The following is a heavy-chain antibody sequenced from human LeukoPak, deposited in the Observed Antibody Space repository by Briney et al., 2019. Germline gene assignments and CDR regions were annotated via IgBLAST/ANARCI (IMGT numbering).Heavy chain of an antibody. CDR1: GGSISRHY. CDR2: IDYSGDT. D-gene: IGHD3-10*01. V-gene: IGHV4-59*11. CDR3: ARDRRRELVHAFDM. J-gene: IGHJ3*02. Sequence: SETLSLTCTVSGGSISRHYWSWIRQPPGKGLEWIAYIDYSGDTNYNPSLKSRVTISVHASKNQFSLKRSSVTAADTAVYHCARDRRRELVHAFDMWGQGTMVTVSS.